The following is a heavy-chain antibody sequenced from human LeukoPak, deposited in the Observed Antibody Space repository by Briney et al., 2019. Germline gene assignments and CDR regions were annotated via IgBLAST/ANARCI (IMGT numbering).Heavy chain of an antibody. V-gene: IGHV3-64*01. D-gene: IGHD4-17*01. CDR2: ISSNGGST. Sequence: PGGSLRLSCAASGFTFSSYAMHWVRQAPGKGLEYVSAISSNGGSTYYANSVKGRFTISRDNSKNTLYLQMGSLRTEDMAVYYCARDHYGETLGVYYFDYWGQGTLVTVSS. J-gene: IGHJ4*02. CDR3: ARDHYGETLGVYYFDY. CDR1: GFTFSSYA.